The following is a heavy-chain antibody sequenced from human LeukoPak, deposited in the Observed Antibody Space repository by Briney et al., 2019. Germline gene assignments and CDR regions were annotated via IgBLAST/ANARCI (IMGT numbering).Heavy chain of an antibody. V-gene: IGHV1-2*02. CDR1: GYTFSGYY. CDR3: AREEQHQRGRHFEY. J-gene: IGHJ4*02. CDR2: INPNSGT. D-gene: IGHD6-13*01. Sequence: ASVKVSCKASGYTFSGYYIHWVRQGPGQGLEWMGWINPNSGTNYAQNFQGRVTMTRDTSISTAYMELSRLRSDDTAVYYCAREEQHQRGRHFEYWGQGTLVTVSS.